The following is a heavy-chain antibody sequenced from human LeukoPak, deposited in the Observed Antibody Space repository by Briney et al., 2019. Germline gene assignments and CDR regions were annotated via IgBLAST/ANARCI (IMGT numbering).Heavy chain of an antibody. D-gene: IGHD3-22*01. J-gene: IGHJ4*02. CDR3: ARDLYYYDSSGQQNYFDY. V-gene: IGHV1-46*01. CDR1: GYTFTSYY. CDR2: INPSGGST. Sequence: GASVKVSCKASGYTFTSYYMHWVRQAPGQGLEWMGIINPSGGSTSYAQKFQGRVTMTRDTSTCTDYMELSSLRSEDTAVYYCARDLYYYDSSGQQNYFDYWGQGTLVTVSS.